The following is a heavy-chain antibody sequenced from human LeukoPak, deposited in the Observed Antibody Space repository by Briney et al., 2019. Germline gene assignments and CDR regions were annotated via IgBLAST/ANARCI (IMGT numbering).Heavy chain of an antibody. V-gene: IGHV3-30-3*01. CDR3: MVVAATKDSFDY. J-gene: IGHJ4*02. CDR1: GFTFSSYA. D-gene: IGHD2-15*01. CDR2: ISYDGSNK. Sequence: PGGSLRLSCAASGFTFSSYAMHWVRQAPGKGLEWVAVISYDGSNKYYADSVKGRFTISRDNAKNSLYLQMNSLRAEDTAVYYCMVVAATKDSFDYWGQGTLVTVSS.